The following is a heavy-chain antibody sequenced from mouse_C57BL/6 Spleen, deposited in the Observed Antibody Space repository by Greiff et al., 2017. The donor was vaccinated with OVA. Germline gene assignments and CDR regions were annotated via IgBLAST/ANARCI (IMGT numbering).Heavy chain of an antibody. D-gene: IGHD2-2*01. J-gene: IGHJ1*03. V-gene: IGHV1-72*01. CDR3: ARDGNDGYFDY. CDR1: GYTFTHYW. CDR2: IDTNSGGT. Sequence: QVQLQQPGAELVKPGASVKLSCKASGYTFTHYWMHWVKQRPGSGLEWIGWIDTNSGGTIYNETFKGKATLTVDKSSSTAYMQLSSLTSEDAAVYYCARDGNDGYFDYWGTGTTLTVSS.